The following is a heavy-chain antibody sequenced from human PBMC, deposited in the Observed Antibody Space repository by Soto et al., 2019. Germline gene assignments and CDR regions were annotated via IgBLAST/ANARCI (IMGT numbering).Heavy chain of an antibody. D-gene: IGHD6-13*01. Sequence: SETLSLTCAMYGGSFSGYYWSWIRQPPGKGLEWIAEINHSGTTYHNPSLKSRVTISVDTSKKQLSLRLSSVTAADTAVYYCGRGLGSSLTLDAFGVWGQGTMVT. CDR1: GGSFSGYY. CDR2: INHSGTT. J-gene: IGHJ3*01. V-gene: IGHV4-34*01. CDR3: GRGLGSSLTLDAFGV.